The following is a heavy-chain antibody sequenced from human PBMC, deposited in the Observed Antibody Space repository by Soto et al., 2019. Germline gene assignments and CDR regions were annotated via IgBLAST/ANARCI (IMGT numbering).Heavy chain of an antibody. CDR2: IVPIYRTA. CDR3: ARDSGANLSSS. CDR1: GGTFSSYR. Sequence: ASVKVSCKASGGTFSSYRFNWVRQARGQGLEWLGGIVPIYRTADYAQKFQGRVTITADESTRTVYLELSSLKSQDTALYYCARDSGANLSSSWGQGTLVTV. J-gene: IGHJ4*02. D-gene: IGHD6-13*01. V-gene: IGHV1-69*13.